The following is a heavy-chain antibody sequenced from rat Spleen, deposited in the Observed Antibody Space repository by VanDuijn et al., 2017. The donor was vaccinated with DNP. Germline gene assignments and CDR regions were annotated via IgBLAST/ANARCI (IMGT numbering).Heavy chain of an antibody. D-gene: IGHD5-1*01. CDR3: TSSLTGIGFAY. Sequence: EVQLVESGGGLVQPGRSLKLSCEASGFTFSDYWMTWIRQAPGKGLEWVTSITNTGGSAYYLDSVKGRFTNSRDNARMTLYLQMNSLRSEDTATYHCTSSLTGIGFAYWGQGTLVTVSS. CDR1: GFTFSDYW. CDR2: ITNTGGSA. V-gene: IGHV5-31*01. J-gene: IGHJ3*01.